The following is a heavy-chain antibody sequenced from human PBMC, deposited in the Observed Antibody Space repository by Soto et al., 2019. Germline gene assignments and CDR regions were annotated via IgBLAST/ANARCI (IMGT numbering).Heavy chain of an antibody. CDR2: INPNSGGT. CDR3: ERDPFREVLWSGEPVYYYYYGMDV. D-gene: IGHD3-10*01. CDR1: GYTFTGYY. Sequence: ASVKVSCKAPGYTFTGYYMHWVRQAPGQGLEWMGWINPNSGGTNYAQKFQGRVTMTRDTSNSTAYMELSRLRSDDTAVYYCERDPFREVLWSGEPVYYYYYGMDVWGQGTTVTVSS. J-gene: IGHJ6*02. V-gene: IGHV1-2*02.